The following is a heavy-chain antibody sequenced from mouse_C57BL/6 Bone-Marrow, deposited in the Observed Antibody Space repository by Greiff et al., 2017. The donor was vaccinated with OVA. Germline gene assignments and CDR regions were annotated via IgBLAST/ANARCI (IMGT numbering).Heavy chain of an antibody. CDR2: IRLKSDNYAT. CDR1: GFTFSNYW. D-gene: IGHD4-1*01. J-gene: IGHJ2*01. CDR3: TKLGYFDY. V-gene: IGHV6-3*01. Sequence: EVHLVESGGGLVQPGGSMKLSCVASGFTFSNYWMNWVRQSPEKGLEWVAQIRLKSDNYATHYAESVKGRFTISRDDSKSSVYLQMNNLRAEDIGIYYCTKLGYFDYWGQGTTLTVSS.